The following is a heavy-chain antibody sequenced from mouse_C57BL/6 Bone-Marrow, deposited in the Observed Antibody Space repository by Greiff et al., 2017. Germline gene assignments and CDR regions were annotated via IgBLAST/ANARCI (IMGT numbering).Heavy chain of an antibody. Sequence: VQLQQSGAELVRPGTSVKVSCKASGYAFTNYLIEWVKQRPGQGLEWIGVINPGSGGTNYNEKFKGKATLTADKSSSTAYMQLSSLTSEDSAVYFCASGSSSNWYFDVWGTGTTVTVSS. CDR3: ASGSSSNWYFDV. J-gene: IGHJ1*03. CDR2: INPGSGGT. CDR1: GYAFTNYL. D-gene: IGHD1-1*01. V-gene: IGHV1-54*01.